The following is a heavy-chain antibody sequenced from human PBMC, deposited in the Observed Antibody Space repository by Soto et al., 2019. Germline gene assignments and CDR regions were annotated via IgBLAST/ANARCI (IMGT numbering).Heavy chain of an antibody. Sequence: QLQLQESGPGLVKPSEPLSLTCTVPVGPISNSDNSWAGFPQPPGKGLEWIGSIFSKGSTYYNPSLESRVTMSVDTSKNQFSLKLRYVTAADTAGYHCARHTQWLPRGAFDYWGQGALVTVSS. J-gene: IGHJ4*02. CDR3: ARHTQWLPRGAFDY. CDR1: VGPISNSDNS. D-gene: IGHD6-19*01. V-gene: IGHV4-39*01. CDR2: IFSKGST.